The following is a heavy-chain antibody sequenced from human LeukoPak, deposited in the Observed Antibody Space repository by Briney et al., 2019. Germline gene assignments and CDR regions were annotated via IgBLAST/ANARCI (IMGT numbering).Heavy chain of an antibody. Sequence: GGSLRLSCAASGFTFSSYAMHWVRQAPGKGLEWVAFIQYDGSNKYYTDSVKGRFTISRDNSKNTLFLQMNSLRDEDTAVYYCAKVEGQPQLWSGSFDYWGQGTLVTVSS. CDR3: AKVEGQPQLWSGSFDY. V-gene: IGHV3-30*02. D-gene: IGHD3-3*01. J-gene: IGHJ4*02. CDR2: IQYDGSNK. CDR1: GFTFSSYA.